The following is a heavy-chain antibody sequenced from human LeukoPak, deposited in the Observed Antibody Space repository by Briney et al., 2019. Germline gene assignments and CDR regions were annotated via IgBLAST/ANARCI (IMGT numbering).Heavy chain of an antibody. CDR3: ARVNGAVDY. CDR2: MNLKSGYT. J-gene: IGHJ4*02. V-gene: IGHV1-8*01. D-gene: IGHD2-8*01. Sequence: ASVKVSCKTSGYTFISYDINWVRQATGQGLEWLGWMNLKSGYTGYAQKFQGRVTMTRNTYISTAYMELSRLTFEATAVYYCARVNGAVDYWGQGTLVTVSS. CDR1: GYTFISYD.